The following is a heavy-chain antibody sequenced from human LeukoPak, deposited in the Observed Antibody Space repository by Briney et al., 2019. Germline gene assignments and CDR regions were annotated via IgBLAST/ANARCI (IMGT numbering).Heavy chain of an antibody. D-gene: IGHD2-2*02. CDR2: INPNSGGT. Sequence: ASVKVSCKASGGTFSSYAISWVRQAPGQGLEWMGWINPNSGGTNYAQKFQGRVTMTRDTSISTAYMELSRLRSDDTAVYYCARGPEVPAAIKGIWFDPWGQGTLVTVSS. CDR1: GGTFSSYA. CDR3: ARGPEVPAAIKGIWFDP. J-gene: IGHJ5*02. V-gene: IGHV1-2*02.